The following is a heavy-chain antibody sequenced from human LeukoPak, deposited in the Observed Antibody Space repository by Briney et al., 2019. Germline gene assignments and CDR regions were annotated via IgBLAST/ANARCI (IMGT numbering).Heavy chain of an antibody. Sequence: PGGSLRLSCAASGFTFSDYYISWLRQAPGKGLEGISYISTSASSIFYADSVKGRFTVSRDNAKNSVYLQVDSLRADDTAVYYCARAEYYDSTGYYFHLWGQGTQVTVSS. J-gene: IGHJ1*01. V-gene: IGHV3-11*01. CDR1: GFTFSDYY. D-gene: IGHD3-22*01. CDR2: ISTSASSI. CDR3: ARAEYYDSTGYYFHL.